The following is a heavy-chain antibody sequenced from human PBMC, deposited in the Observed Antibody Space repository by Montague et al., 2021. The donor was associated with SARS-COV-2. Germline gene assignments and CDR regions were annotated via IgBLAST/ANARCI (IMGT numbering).Heavy chain of an antibody. Sequence: SECLSLTCTVTGGPISGSSDYWGWIRQSPGKGLEWIASVDYSGNTYYSPSLKSRLTISVDTSKNQFSLKLNSVTAADTALYYCARREYSYGWGDWGQGTLVTVSS. J-gene: IGHJ4*02. CDR3: ARREYSYGWGD. D-gene: IGHD5-18*01. CDR1: GGPISGSSDY. CDR2: VDYSGNT. V-gene: IGHV4-39*01.